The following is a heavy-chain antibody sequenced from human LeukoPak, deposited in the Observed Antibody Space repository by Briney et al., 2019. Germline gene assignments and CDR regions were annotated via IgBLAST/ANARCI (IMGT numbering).Heavy chain of an antibody. J-gene: IGHJ4*02. CDR3: ARSPRGDDPDYFDY. CDR1: GGSISSGGYY. D-gene: IGHD3-10*01. CDR2: IYYSGST. Sequence: SETLSLTCTVSGGSISSGGYYWSWIRQHPGKGLEWIGYIYYSGSTNYNPSLKSRVTISVDTSKNQFSLKLSSVTAADTAVYYCARSPRGDDPDYFDYWGQGTLVTVSS. V-gene: IGHV4-61*08.